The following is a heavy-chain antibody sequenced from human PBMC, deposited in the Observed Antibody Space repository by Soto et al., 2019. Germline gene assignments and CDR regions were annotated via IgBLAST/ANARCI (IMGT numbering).Heavy chain of an antibody. Sequence: GASVKVSCKASGGTFSSYAISWVRQAPGQGLEWMGGIIPIFGTANYAQKFQGRVTITADESTSTAYMELSSLRSEDTAVYYCARGLPTDIVVVPAATRRPNWFDPWGQGTLVTV. CDR1: GGTFSSYA. J-gene: IGHJ5*02. D-gene: IGHD2-2*01. V-gene: IGHV1-69*13. CDR2: IIPIFGTA. CDR3: ARGLPTDIVVVPAATRRPNWFDP.